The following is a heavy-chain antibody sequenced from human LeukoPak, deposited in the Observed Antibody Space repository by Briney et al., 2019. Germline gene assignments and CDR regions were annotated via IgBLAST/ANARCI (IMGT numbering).Heavy chain of an antibody. CDR3: ARDCSSTSWARGNWFDP. CDR2: IYTSGST. CDR1: GGSISSYY. V-gene: IGHV4-4*07. Sequence: SETLSLTCTVSGGSISSYYWSWIRQPAGKGLEWIGRIYTSGSTNYNPSLKSRVTISVDTSKNQFSLKLSSVTAADTAVYYCARDCSSTSWARGNWFDPWGQGTLVTVSS. J-gene: IGHJ5*02. D-gene: IGHD2-2*01.